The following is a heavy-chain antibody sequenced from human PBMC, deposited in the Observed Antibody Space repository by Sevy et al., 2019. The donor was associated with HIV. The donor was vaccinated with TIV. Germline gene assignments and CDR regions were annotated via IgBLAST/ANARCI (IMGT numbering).Heavy chain of an antibody. V-gene: IGHV4-61*01. CDR3: AREPYFFDKSGYYWDY. CDR2: VYHTGST. CDR1: GVSVSSDTYY. Sequence: SETLSLTCAVSGVSVSSDTYYWSWIRQPPGKGLEWIGYVYHTGSTNYSPSFKSRVTISVNTSNNQFSLRLFSVAAADTAVYYCAREPYFFDKSGYYWDYWGQGALVTVSS. D-gene: IGHD3-22*01. J-gene: IGHJ4*02.